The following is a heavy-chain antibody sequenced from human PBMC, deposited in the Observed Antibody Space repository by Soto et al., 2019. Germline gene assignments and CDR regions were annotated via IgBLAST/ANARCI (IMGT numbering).Heavy chain of an antibody. J-gene: IGHJ4*02. D-gene: IGHD3-16*01. CDR3: ERERVVRGNCIKGQFYAW. V-gene: IGHV1-2*02. Sequence: ASLKRACPTSGYSFSGYSVHWWLQASGPGPGWMGWINPKSGGTKYAQKFQGRVTMTRDTSISTVFMELSRVKSDDTAVYDCERERVVRGNCIKGQFYAWWGQGRLVTVS. CDR1: GYSFSGYS. CDR2: INPKSGGT.